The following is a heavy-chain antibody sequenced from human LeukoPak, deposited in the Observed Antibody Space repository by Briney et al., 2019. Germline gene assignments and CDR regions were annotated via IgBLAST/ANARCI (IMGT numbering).Heavy chain of an antibody. J-gene: IGHJ4*02. CDR3: ARDLPTGTYRAYFDN. CDR2: ISSTGSDI. CDR1: GFIFSNYE. D-gene: IGHD1-26*01. V-gene: IGHV3-48*03. Sequence: GGSLILSCAGSGFIFSNYEMNWVRQAPGKGLEWVSYISSTGSDIYYADSVKGRFTISRGNAENSLYLQMNSLRAEDTAVYYCARDLPTGTYRAYFDNWGQGTLVTVSS.